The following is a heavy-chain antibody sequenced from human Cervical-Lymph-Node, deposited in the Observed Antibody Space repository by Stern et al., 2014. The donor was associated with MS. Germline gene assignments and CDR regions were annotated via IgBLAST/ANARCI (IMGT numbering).Heavy chain of an antibody. V-gene: IGHV1-46*01. J-gene: IGHJ6*02. D-gene: IGHD6-19*01. Sequence: QVQLVQSGAEGKKPGASAKVSCKASGYTFTSYYMHSVRQAPGQGLEWMGIINPSGGSTSYAQKFQGRVTMTRDTSTSTVYMELRSLRSEDTAVYYCAREVAGHRLGMMDVWGQGTTVTVSS. CDR1: GYTFTSYY. CDR3: AREVAGHRLGMMDV. CDR2: INPSGGST.